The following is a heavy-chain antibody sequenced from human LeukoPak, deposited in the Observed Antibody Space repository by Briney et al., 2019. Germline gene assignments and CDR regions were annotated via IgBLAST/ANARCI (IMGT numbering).Heavy chain of an antibody. CDR3: ARGRYYYGSGSYYNWFDY. CDR1: GGTFSSYA. CDR2: IIPIFGTA. J-gene: IGHJ4*02. D-gene: IGHD3-10*01. V-gene: IGHV1-69*05. Sequence: SVKVSCKASGGTFSSYAISWVRQAPGQGLEWMGGIIPIFGTANYAQKFQGRVTITTDESTSTAYMELSSLRSEDTAVYYCARGRYYYGSGSYYNWFDYWGQGTLVTVSS.